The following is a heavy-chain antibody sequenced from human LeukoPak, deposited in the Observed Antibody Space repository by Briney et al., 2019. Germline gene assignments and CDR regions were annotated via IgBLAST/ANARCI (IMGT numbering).Heavy chain of an antibody. V-gene: IGHV4-39*07. J-gene: IGHJ3*02. CDR3: ARRIRFLEWPQEDAFDI. D-gene: IGHD3-3*01. CDR2: IYHSGST. CDR1: GGSISSSSYY. Sequence: PSETLSPTCTVSGGSISSSSYYWGWIRQPPGKGLEWIGSIYHSGSTYYNPSLKSRVTISVDTSKNQFSLKLSSVTAADTAVYYCARRIRFLEWPQEDAFDIWGQGTMVTVSS.